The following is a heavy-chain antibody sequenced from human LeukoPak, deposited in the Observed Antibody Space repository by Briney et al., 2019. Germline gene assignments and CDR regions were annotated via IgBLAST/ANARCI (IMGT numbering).Heavy chain of an antibody. J-gene: IGHJ4*02. CDR2: INPSGGST. CDR3: ARVPLHYYGSGSYYVSDSKASDY. Sequence: ASVKVSCKASGYTFTGYYMHWVRQAPGQGLEWMGIINPSGGSTSYAQKFQGRVTMTRDTSTSTVYMELSSLRSEDTAVYYCARVPLHYYGSGSYYVSDSKASDYWGQGTLVTVSS. D-gene: IGHD3-10*01. CDR1: GYTFTGYY. V-gene: IGHV1-46*01.